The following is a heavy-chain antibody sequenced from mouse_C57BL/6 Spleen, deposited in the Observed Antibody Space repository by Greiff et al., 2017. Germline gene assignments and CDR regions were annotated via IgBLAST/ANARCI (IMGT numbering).Heavy chain of an antibody. CDR2: INPYNGGT. CDR3: AESGDIGDGSSYGGYFDY. V-gene: IGHV1-19*01. CDR1: GYTFTDYY. D-gene: IGHD1-1*01. Sequence: VQLQQSGPVLVKPGASVKMSCKASGYTFTDYYMNWVKQSHGKSLEWIGDINPYNGGTSYNQKFKGKATLTVDKSSSTAYMELNSLTSEDSAVYYWAESGDIGDGSSYGGYFDYWGQGTTLTVSS. J-gene: IGHJ2*01.